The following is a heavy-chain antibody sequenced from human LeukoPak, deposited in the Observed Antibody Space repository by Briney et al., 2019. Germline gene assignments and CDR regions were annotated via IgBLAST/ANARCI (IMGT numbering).Heavy chain of an antibody. V-gene: IGHV1-69*05. CDR2: IIPIFGKA. Sequence: SVKGSSKASGGTFSSYAITWVRQAPGQGLVWMGRIIPIFGKANYAQKFQGRVTITTDESTSTAYMELSSLRSEDTAVYYCARGCTSCFWFDPWGQGTLVTVSS. D-gene: IGHD2-2*01. CDR1: GGTFSSYA. J-gene: IGHJ5*02. CDR3: ARGCTSCFWFDP.